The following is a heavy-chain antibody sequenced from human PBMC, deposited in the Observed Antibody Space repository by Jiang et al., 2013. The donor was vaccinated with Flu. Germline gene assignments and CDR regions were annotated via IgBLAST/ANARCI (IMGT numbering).Heavy chain of an antibody. V-gene: IGHV5-51*01. D-gene: IGHD3-22*01. Sequence: WIGWVRQMPGKGLEWMGIIYPGDSDTRYSPSFQGQVTISADKSISTAYLQWSSLKASDTAMYYCATAPINSYYYDSSGYLDYWGQGTLVTVSS. J-gene: IGHJ4*02. CDR2: IYPGDSDT. CDR3: ATAPINSYYYDSSGYLDY. CDR1: W.